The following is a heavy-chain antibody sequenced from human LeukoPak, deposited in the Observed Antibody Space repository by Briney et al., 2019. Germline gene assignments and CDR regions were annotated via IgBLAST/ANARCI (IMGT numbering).Heavy chain of an antibody. CDR3: ARRGAYCGGDCYSADY. D-gene: IGHD2-21*02. V-gene: IGHV5-51*01. CDR1: GYRFTSYW. CDR2: IYPGDSDT. J-gene: IGHJ4*02. Sequence: GEPLKISCKGSGYRFTSYWIGWVRQMPGKGLEWMAIIYPGDSDTRYSPSFQGQVTISVDKSISTAYLQWSSLKASDTAMYYCARRGAYCGGDCYSADYWGQGTLVSVSS.